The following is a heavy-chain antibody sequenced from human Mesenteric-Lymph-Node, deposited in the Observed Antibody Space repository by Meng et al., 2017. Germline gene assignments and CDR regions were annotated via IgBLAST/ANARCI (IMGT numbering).Heavy chain of an antibody. Sequence: SSYGMHWVRQAPGKGLEWIGSIYYSGSTYYNPSLKSRVTISVDTSKNQFSLKLSSVTAADTAVYYCARDRSSSWSLGYWGQGTLVTVSS. CDR3: ARDRSSSWSLGY. D-gene: IGHD6-13*01. J-gene: IGHJ4*02. V-gene: IGHV4-39*07. CDR1: SSYG. CDR2: IYYSGST.